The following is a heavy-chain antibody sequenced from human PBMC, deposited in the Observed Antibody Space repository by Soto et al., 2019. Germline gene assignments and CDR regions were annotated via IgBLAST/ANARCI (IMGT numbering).Heavy chain of an antibody. Sequence: ASVKISCKASGYTFTNHGISWVRQAPGQGLEWVGWVSGYNDKTKSAQKFQGRVTMTTDTSTSTAYMELRSLRSDDTAVYYCARDFYPVAYFFDYWGQGTLVTVSS. CDR2: VSGYNDKT. V-gene: IGHV1-18*04. D-gene: IGHD2-21*01. CDR3: ARDFYPVAYFFDY. J-gene: IGHJ4*02. CDR1: GYTFTNHG.